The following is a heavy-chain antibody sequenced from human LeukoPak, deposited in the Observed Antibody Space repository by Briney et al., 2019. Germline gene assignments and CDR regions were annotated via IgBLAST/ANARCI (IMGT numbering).Heavy chain of an antibody. CDR2: IIPIFGTA. CDR1: RGTFSSYA. J-gene: IGHJ4*02. D-gene: IGHD5-18*01. Sequence: ASVKVSCKASRGTFSSYAISWVRQAPGQGLEWMGRIIPIFGTANYAQKFQGRVTITTDESTSTAYMELSSLRSEDTAVYYCARVADTAMEYYFDYWGQGTLVTVPS. V-gene: IGHV1-69*05. CDR3: ARVADTAMEYYFDY.